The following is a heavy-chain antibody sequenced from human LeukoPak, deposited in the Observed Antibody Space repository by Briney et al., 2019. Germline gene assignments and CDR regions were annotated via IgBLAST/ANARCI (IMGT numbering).Heavy chain of an antibody. Sequence: SETLSLTCTVSGGSISSYYWSWIRQPAGKGLEWIGRIYTSGSTNYNPSLTSRVTMSVDTSKNQFSLKLSSVTAADTAVYYCARGGTHCSGGSCYFGFDYWGQGTLVTVSS. J-gene: IGHJ4*02. CDR2: IYTSGST. CDR1: GGSISSYY. V-gene: IGHV4-4*07. D-gene: IGHD2-15*01. CDR3: ARGGTHCSGGSCYFGFDY.